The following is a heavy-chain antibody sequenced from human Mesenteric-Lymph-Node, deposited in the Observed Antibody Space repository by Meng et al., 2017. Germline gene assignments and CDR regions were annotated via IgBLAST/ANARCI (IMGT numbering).Heavy chain of an antibody. Sequence: GSLRLSCAVYGVTISDNYLTWIRQSPGKGLEWIGEIKHNRRINYNPSLKHRVTITVDKSRNKVSLKLSSVTAADTAVYYCARVDSVDIVAPIDGNSCYYYGMDVWGQGTTVTVSS. V-gene: IGHV4-34*01. CDR3: ARVDSVDIVAPIDGNSCYYYGMDV. CDR2: IKHNRRI. D-gene: IGHD5-12*01. CDR1: GVTISDNY. J-gene: IGHJ6*02.